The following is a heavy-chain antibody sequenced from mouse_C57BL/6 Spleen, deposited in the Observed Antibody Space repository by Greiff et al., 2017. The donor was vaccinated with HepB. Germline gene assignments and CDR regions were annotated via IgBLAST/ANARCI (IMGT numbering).Heavy chain of an antibody. Sequence: VQLQQSGAELVRPGASVKLSCTASGFNIKDDYMHWVKQRPEQGLEWIGWIDPENGDTEYASKFQGKATITADTSSNTAYLQLSSLTSEDTAVYYCTKITTVVATRAYWGQGTLVTVSA. V-gene: IGHV14-4*01. CDR2: IDPENGDT. J-gene: IGHJ3*01. CDR1: GFNIKDDY. D-gene: IGHD1-1*01. CDR3: TKITTVVATRAY.